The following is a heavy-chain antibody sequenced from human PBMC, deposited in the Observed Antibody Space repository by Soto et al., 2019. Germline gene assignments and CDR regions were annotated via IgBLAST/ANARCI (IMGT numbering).Heavy chain of an antibody. CDR1: GFTFSSYW. Sequence: EVQLVESGGGLVQPGGSLRLSCAASGFTFSSYWMSWVRQAPGKGLEWVANIKQDGSEKYYVDSVKGRFTISRDNAKNSPYMQMNSLRAEDTAVYYCARAPPYYDILTGYEPCYMDVWGKGTTVTVSS. J-gene: IGHJ6*03. D-gene: IGHD3-9*01. V-gene: IGHV3-7*01. CDR3: ARAPPYYDILTGYEPCYMDV. CDR2: IKQDGSEK.